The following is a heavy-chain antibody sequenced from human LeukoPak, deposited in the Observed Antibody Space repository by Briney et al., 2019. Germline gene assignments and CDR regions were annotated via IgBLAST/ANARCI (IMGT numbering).Heavy chain of an antibody. CDR3: ARSTTVRGRYFDY. CDR2: IYPGDSDT. Sequence: GESLKISCKGSGCSFTSYWIGWVRQMPGKGLEWMGIIYPGDSDTRYSPSFQGQVTISADKSISTAYLQWSSLKASDTAMYYCARSTTVRGRYFDYWGQGTLVTVSS. D-gene: IGHD3-10*01. CDR1: GCSFTSYW. J-gene: IGHJ4*02. V-gene: IGHV5-51*01.